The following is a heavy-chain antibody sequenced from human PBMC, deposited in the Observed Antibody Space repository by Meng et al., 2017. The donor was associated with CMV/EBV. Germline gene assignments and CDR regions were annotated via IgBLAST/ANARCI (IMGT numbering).Heavy chain of an antibody. D-gene: IGHD3-22*01. Sequence: CYDWGGIRQPPGKGLEWIGEINHSGSTNYNPSLKSRVTISVDTSKNQFSLKLSSVTAADTAVYYCARPLPPYYYDSSGYYGDAFDIWGQGTMVTVSS. CDR1: CYD. J-gene: IGHJ3*02. V-gene: IGHV4-34*01. CDR2: INHSGST. CDR3: ARPLPPYYYDSSGYYGDAFDI.